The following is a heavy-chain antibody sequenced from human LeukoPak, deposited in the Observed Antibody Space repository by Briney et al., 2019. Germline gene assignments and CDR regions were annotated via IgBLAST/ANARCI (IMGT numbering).Heavy chain of an antibody. CDR3: AKDLNDSSGWYRGRYYYYYGMDV. J-gene: IGHJ6*02. CDR2: ISYDGSNK. D-gene: IGHD6-13*01. V-gene: IGHV3-30*18. Sequence: PGGSLRLSCTTSKFNFNSYGMHWVRQAPGKGLEWVAVISYDGSNKYYADSVKGRFTISRDNSKNTLYLQMNSLRAEDTAVYYCAKDLNDSSGWYRGRYYYYYGMDVWGQGTTVTVSS. CDR1: KFNFNSYG.